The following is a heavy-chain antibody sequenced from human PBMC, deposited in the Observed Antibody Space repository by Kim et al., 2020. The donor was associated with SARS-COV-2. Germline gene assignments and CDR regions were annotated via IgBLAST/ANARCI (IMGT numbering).Heavy chain of an antibody. V-gene: IGHV3-21*01. CDR1: GFTFSSYS. CDR2: ISSSSSYI. D-gene: IGHD4-17*01. Sequence: GGSLRLSCAASGFTFSSYSMNWVRQAPGKGLEWVSSISSSSSYIYYADSVKGRFTISRDNAKNSLYLQMNSLRAEDTAVYYCARASGGYGDYDYWGQGTLVTVSS. J-gene: IGHJ4*02. CDR3: ARASGGYGDYDY.